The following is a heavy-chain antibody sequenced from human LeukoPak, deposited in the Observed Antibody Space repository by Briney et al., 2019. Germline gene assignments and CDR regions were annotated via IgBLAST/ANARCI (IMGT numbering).Heavy chain of an antibody. CDR1: GFTFSSYS. Sequence: PGGSLRLSCAASGFTFSSYSMNWVRQAPGKGLEWVSSISSSSSYIYYADSVKGRFTISRDNAKNSLYLQMNSLRAEDTAVYYCARAPYGDNGYTAEVADYWGQGTLVTVSS. D-gene: IGHD3-16*01. CDR3: ARAPYGDNGYTAEVADY. V-gene: IGHV3-21*01. J-gene: IGHJ4*02. CDR2: ISSSSSYI.